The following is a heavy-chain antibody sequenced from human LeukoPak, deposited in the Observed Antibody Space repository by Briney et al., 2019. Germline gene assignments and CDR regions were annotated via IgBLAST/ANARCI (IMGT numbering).Heavy chain of an antibody. CDR3: AKDRYYDSSGYPYYYGMDV. D-gene: IGHD3-22*01. Sequence: GGSLRLSCAASGFTFSSYGMHWVRQAPGKGLEWVAVISYDGSNKYYADSVKGRFTISRDNSKNTLYLQMNSLRAEDTAVYYCAKDRYYDSSGYPYYYGMDVWGQGTTVTVSS. V-gene: IGHV3-30*18. CDR1: GFTFSSYG. CDR2: ISYDGSNK. J-gene: IGHJ6*02.